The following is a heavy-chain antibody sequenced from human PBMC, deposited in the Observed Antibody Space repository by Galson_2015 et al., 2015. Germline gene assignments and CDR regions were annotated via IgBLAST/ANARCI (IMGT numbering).Heavy chain of an antibody. V-gene: IGHV3-30-3*01. CDR2: ISYDGSNK. D-gene: IGHD3-22*01. CDR1: GFTFSSYA. CDR3: ARDRGAYYYDSSGYYNAGYIDY. J-gene: IGHJ4*02. Sequence: SLRLSCAASGFTFSSYAMHWVRQAPGKGLEWVAVISYDGSNKYCADSVKGRFTISRDNSKNTLYLQMNSLRAEDTAVYYCARDRGAYYYDSSGYYNAGYIDYWGQGTLVTVSS.